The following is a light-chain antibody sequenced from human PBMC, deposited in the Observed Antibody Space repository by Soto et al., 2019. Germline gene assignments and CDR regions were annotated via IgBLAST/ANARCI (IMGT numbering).Light chain of an antibody. CDR2: EVS. CDR3: SSYAGSNSYVV. CDR1: SSDVGGYNY. J-gene: IGLJ2*01. Sequence: QSVLTQPPSASGSPGQSVTISCTGTSSDVGGYNYVSWYQQHPGKAPKLMIYEVSKRPSGVPDRLSGSKSGNTASLTVSGLQAEDEADYYCSSYAGSNSYVVFGGGTKLTVL. V-gene: IGLV2-8*01.